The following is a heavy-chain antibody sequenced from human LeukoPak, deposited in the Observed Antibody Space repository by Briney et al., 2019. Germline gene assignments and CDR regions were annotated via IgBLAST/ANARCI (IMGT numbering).Heavy chain of an antibody. D-gene: IGHD4-23*01. V-gene: IGHV3-9*01. CDR2: ISWNSGSI. CDR3: ARGGLRWQQPLDY. CDR1: GFTFDDYA. J-gene: IGHJ4*02. Sequence: GRSLRLSCAASGFTFDDYAMHWVRQAPGKGLEWVSGISWNSGSIGYADSVKGRFTISRDNAKNSLYLQMNSLRAEDTALYYCARGGLRWQQPLDYWGQGTLVTVSS.